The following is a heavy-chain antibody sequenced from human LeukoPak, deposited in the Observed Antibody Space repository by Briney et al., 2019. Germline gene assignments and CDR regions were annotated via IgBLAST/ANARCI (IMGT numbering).Heavy chain of an antibody. V-gene: IGHV3-23*01. CDR3: AKNPFYDYVWGSYSDY. CDR1: GFTFDDYA. D-gene: IGHD3-16*01. J-gene: IGHJ4*02. Sequence: GGSLRLSCAASGFTFDDYAMHWVRQAPGKGLEWVSAISGSGGSTYYADSVKGRFTISRDNSKNTLYLQMNSLRAEDTAVYYCAKNPFYDYVWGSYSDYWGQGTLVTVSS. CDR2: ISGSGGST.